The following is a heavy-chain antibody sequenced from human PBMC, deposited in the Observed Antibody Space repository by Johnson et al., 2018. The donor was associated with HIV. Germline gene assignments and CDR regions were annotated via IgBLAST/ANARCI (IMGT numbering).Heavy chain of an antibody. CDR2: IKTDGSDT. V-gene: IGHV3-30*14. CDR3: ARDAARLESDAFDI. D-gene: IGHD6-6*01. Sequence: QVQLVESGGGVVQPGRSLSLSCAASGFTFSSYAMYWVRQAPGKGLIWVACIKTDGSDTNYADSVKGRFTISRDNSKNTLYLQMNSLRAEDTAVYYCARDAARLESDAFDIWGQGTMVTVSS. J-gene: IGHJ3*02. CDR1: GFTFSSYA.